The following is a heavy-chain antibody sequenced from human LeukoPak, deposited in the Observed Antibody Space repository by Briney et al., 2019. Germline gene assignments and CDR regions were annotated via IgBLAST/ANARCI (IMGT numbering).Heavy chain of an antibody. J-gene: IGHJ4*02. CDR2: ITSSSDYT. Sequence: GGSLRLSCAASGFTFSDSYMSWIRQAPGKGLEWVSYITSSSDYTNHVDSVKGRFTISRDNAKNSLYLQMNSLRAEDTAVYYCATDSGSSYGSSNYWGQGTLVTVSS. CDR3: ATDSGSSYGSSNY. V-gene: IGHV3-11*06. D-gene: IGHD5-18*01. CDR1: GFTFSDSY.